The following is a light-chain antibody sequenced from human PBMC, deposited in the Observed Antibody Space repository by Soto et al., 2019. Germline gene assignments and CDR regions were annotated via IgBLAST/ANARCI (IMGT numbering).Light chain of an antibody. V-gene: IGKV1-17*03. CDR2: GAS. CDR1: QGIDIY. Sequence: DIQMTQSPSAMSASVGDRVTITCRASQGIDIYLAWFQQKPGKVPERLIYGASSLQSGVPSRFSGTESGTEFTLTISSLRPDDFATYYCQQYNDYSAWTFGQGTKVDIK. CDR3: QQYNDYSAWT. J-gene: IGKJ1*01.